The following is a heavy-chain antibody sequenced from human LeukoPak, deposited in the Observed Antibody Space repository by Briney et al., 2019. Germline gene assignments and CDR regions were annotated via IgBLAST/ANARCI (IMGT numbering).Heavy chain of an antibody. Sequence: ASVKVSCKASGYTFTSYDIHWVRQATGQGLEWMGWINPNSGGTNYAQKFQGRVTMTRDTSISTAYMELSRLRSDDTAVYYCARVFHYYDSSGSRPDYWGQGTLVTVSS. CDR1: GYTFTSYD. CDR3: ARVFHYYDSSGSRPDY. CDR2: INPNSGGT. J-gene: IGHJ4*02. D-gene: IGHD3-22*01. V-gene: IGHV1-2*02.